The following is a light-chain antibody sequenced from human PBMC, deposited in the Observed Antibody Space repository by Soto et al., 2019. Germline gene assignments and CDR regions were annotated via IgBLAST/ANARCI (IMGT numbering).Light chain of an antibody. CDR3: QQYDGH. J-gene: IGKJ2*01. V-gene: IGKV1-5*01. Sequence: DIQMTQSPSTVSASVGDRVTITCRASQSINTWLAWYQQKPGKAPRVLIYDASSLQSGVPSRFSGSGSGTEFSLAISSLDPDDFATYYRQQYDGHFGQGTKLEIK. CDR2: DAS. CDR1: QSINTW.